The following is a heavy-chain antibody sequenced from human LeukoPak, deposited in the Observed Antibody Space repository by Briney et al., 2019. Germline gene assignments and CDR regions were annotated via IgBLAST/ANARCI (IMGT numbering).Heavy chain of an antibody. CDR1: GYSISSGYY. V-gene: IGHV4-38-2*02. Sequence: SETLSLTCTVSGYSISSGYYWGWIRQPPGKGLEWIGSIYHSGSTYYNPSLKTRVTISIDTSKNQFSLKLTSVTAADTAIFYCASGYFVHTFDFWGQGTLGTVSS. D-gene: IGHD2-2*03. J-gene: IGHJ4*02. CDR2: IYHSGST. CDR3: ASGYFVHTFDF.